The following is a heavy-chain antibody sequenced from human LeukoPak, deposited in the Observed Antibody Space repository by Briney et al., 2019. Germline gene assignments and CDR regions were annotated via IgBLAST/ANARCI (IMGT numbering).Heavy chain of an antibody. CDR1: GFTFSSYA. D-gene: IGHD3-10*01. V-gene: IGHV3-23*01. CDR2: ISASGGTT. J-gene: IGHJ4*02. Sequence: GGSLRLSCAASGFTFSSYALSWVRQAPGKGLEWVSVISASGGTTYYADSVKGRFTISRDTSKDTVYLQMHSLRAEDTAVYYCARRRAVRGVPIFDYWGQGTLVTVSS. CDR3: ARRRAVRGVPIFDY.